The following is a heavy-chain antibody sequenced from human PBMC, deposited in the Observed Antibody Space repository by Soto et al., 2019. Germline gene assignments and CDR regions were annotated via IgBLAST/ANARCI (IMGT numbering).Heavy chain of an antibody. Sequence: SETLSLTCTVSGGSISSYYWSWIRQPPGKGLEWIGYIYYSGSTNYNPSLKSRVTISVDTSKNQFSLKLSSVTAADTAVYYCARKGSGWYYFDYWGQGTLVTVSS. CDR2: IYYSGST. CDR3: ARKGSGWYYFDY. CDR1: GGSISSYY. J-gene: IGHJ4*02. D-gene: IGHD6-19*01. V-gene: IGHV4-59*01.